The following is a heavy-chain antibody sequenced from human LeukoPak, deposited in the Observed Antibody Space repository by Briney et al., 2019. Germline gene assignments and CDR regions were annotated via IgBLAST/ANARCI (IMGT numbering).Heavy chain of an antibody. CDR2: ISWNSGSI. D-gene: IGHD3-10*01. V-gene: IGHV3-9*01. J-gene: IGHJ4*02. CDR1: GFTFDDYA. Sequence: GRSLRLSCAASGFTFDDYAMHWVRQAPRKGLEWVSGISWNSGSIGYADSVKGRFTISRDNAKNSLYLQMNSLRAEDTALYYCAKGTPYYYGSGSHPVDYWGQGTLVTVSS. CDR3: AKGTPYYYGSGSHPVDY.